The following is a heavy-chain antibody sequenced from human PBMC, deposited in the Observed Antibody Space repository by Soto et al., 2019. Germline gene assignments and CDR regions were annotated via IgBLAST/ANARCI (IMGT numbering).Heavy chain of an antibody. CDR1: GGSFSGYY. CDR3: ARGRGDGYNQHWYFDL. Sequence: QVHLQQWGAGLLKPSETLSLTCAVYGGSFSGYYWSWIRQPPGKGLDWIGEINHSGSTNYNPSLKSRGSISVGTSNNQFSLKLSSVTAADTAVYYCARGRGDGYNQHWYFDLWGRGTLVTVSS. D-gene: IGHD3-10*01. V-gene: IGHV4-34*01. J-gene: IGHJ2*01. CDR2: INHSGST.